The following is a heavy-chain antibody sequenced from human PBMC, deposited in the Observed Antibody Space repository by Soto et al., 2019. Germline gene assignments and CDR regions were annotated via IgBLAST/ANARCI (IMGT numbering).Heavy chain of an antibody. CDR1: GFTFSSYA. J-gene: IGHJ5*02. D-gene: IGHD3-10*01. CDR2: MSGSGGST. V-gene: IGHV3-23*01. CDR3: AKEPYGSGENWFDP. Sequence: GGSLRLSCAASGFTFSSYAMSWVRQAPGKGLEWVSVMSGSGGSTNYADSVKGRFTISRDNSKNTLYLQMNSLRAEDTAVYYCAKEPYGSGENWFDPWGQGTLVTVSS.